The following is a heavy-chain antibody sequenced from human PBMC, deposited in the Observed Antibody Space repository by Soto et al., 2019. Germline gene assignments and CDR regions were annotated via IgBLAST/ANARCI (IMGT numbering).Heavy chain of an antibody. V-gene: IGHV5-10-1*01. CDR1: GYSFTSYW. Sequence: GESLKISCKGSGYSFTSYWISWVRQMPGKGLEWMGRIDPSDSYTNYSPSFQGHVTISADKSISTAYLQWSSLKASDTAMYYCESGVQADPTTYYYYGMDLWGQGPAATVSS. D-gene: IGHD2-15*01. CDR2: IDPSDSYT. CDR3: ESGVQADPTTYYYYGMDL. J-gene: IGHJ6*02.